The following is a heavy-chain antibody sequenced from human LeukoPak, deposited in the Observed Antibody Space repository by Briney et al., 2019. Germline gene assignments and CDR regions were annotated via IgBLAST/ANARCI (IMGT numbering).Heavy chain of an antibody. Sequence: GGSLRLSCAASGFTFSNYWMSWVRQAPGKGLEWVANIEEDGSEKYYVDSVKGRFTISRDDAKTSVYLQMNSLRAEDTAVYYCARPAGPINIATAGTAGYFYGMDVWGQGTTVTVSS. CDR3: ARPAGPINIATAGTAGYFYGMDV. CDR2: IEEDGSEK. CDR1: GFTFSNYW. V-gene: IGHV3-7*01. J-gene: IGHJ6*02. D-gene: IGHD6-25*01.